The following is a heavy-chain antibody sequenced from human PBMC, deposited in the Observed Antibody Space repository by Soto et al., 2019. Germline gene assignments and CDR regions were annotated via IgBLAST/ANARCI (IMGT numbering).Heavy chain of an antibody. CDR3: ATGRGGGGY. J-gene: IGHJ4*02. CDR2: IYSGGYT. CDR1: GFTVSNNY. Sequence: EVQLVESGGGLIQPGGSLRLSCAVSGFTVSNNYMSWVRQTPGKGLEGVSVIYSGGYTAYGDSVKGRFTISRDNSKNTIYLKMNTLGPHETAVYYCATGRGGGGYWGQGTLVTVSS. D-gene: IGHD3-10*01. V-gene: IGHV3-53*01.